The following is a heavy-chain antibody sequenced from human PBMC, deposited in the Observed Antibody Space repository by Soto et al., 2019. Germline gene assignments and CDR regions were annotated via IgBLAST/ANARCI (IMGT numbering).Heavy chain of an antibody. V-gene: IGHV3-23*01. J-gene: IGHJ4*02. Sequence: VGSLRLSCAASGFTFSSYAVSWVRQAPGKGPEWISSISGSGSTIYYADSVKGRFTISRDNSKNTLYLQMSSLRAEDTAVYYCAKVFYYYDSSGYYYFDYWGQGTLVTVSS. D-gene: IGHD3-22*01. CDR1: GFTFSSYA. CDR3: AKVFYYYDSSGYYYFDY. CDR2: ISGSGSTI.